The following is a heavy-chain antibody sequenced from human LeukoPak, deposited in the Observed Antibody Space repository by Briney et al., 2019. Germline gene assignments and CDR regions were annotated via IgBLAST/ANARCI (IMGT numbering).Heavy chain of an antibody. CDR1: GFTFSSYA. V-gene: IGHV3-23*01. CDR3: AKGCGADCYGFYFYHGMDV. CDR2: ISGSGGST. Sequence: GGSLRLSCAASGFTFSSYAMSWVRQAPGKGLEWVSGISGSGGSTYYADSVKGRFTMSRDNSKNTLYLQLTSLRAEDTAVYYCAKGCGADCYGFYFYHGMDVWGQGTTVSVSS. D-gene: IGHD2-21*02. J-gene: IGHJ6*02.